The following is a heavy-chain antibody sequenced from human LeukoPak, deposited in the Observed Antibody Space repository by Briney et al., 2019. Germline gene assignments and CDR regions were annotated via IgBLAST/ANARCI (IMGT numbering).Heavy chain of an antibody. CDR1: GGSISSFY. D-gene: IGHD3-10*01. CDR2: ISYTWST. V-gene: IGHV4-59*01. J-gene: IGHJ3*01. CDR3: ARTDYYGGGIFYYYGSDL. Sequence: PSETLSLTCTVSGGSISSFYWSWIRLPPGKGLEWIGDISYTWSTNYHPSFKSRVTMSIDTSKYQFSLNLTSVTAADTAVYYCARTDYYGGGIFYYYGSDLWGQGTMVTVSS.